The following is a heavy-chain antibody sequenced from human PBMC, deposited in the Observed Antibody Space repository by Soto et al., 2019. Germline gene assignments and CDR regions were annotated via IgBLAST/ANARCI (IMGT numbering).Heavy chain of an antibody. CDR2: INHSGST. J-gene: IGHJ5*02. D-gene: IGHD2-2*02. Sequence: SETLSLTCTVSGGSISSSSYYWGWIRQPPGKGLEWIGEINHSGSTNYNPSLKSRVTISVDTSKNQFSLKLSSVTAADTAVYYCARGGDYCSSTSCYIHWFDPWGQGTLVTVSS. CDR3: ARGGDYCSSTSCYIHWFDP. CDR1: GGSISSSSYY. V-gene: IGHV4-39*07.